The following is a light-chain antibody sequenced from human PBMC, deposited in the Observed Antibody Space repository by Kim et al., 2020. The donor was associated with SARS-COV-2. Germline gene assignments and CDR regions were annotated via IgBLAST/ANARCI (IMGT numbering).Light chain of an antibody. V-gene: IGKV3-15*01. CDR3: QQYTDWPPYT. J-gene: IGKJ2*01. CDR2: DAS. CDR1: QTINTN. Sequence: VSPWDRATLSCRASQTINTNLAWYQQKPGQAPSLLMYDASARARGVPARFSGSGSGTEFTLSISSVQSEDFAMYYCQQYTDWPPYTFGQGTKLEI.